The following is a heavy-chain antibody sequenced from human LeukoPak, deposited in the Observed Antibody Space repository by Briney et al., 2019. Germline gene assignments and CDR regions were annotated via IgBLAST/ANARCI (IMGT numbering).Heavy chain of an antibody. J-gene: IGHJ6*02. D-gene: IGHD3-16*01. CDR2: INAVNGNT. CDR1: GYTFINYI. Sequence: ASVKVSCKASGYTFINYIIHWVRQAPGQGLEWMGWINAVNGNTEYSQKFQGRVTNTRDTSASTAYMDLSSLRSEDTAVYYCARVVTRLREGDYYYDLDVWGQETTVTVSS. CDR3: ARVVTRLREGDYYYDLDV. V-gene: IGHV1-3*01.